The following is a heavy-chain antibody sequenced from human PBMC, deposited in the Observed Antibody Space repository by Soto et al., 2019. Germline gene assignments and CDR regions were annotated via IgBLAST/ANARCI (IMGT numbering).Heavy chain of an antibody. CDR2: IYRTGST. CDR3: ASRDPGTSVDY. V-gene: IGHV4-4*02. D-gene: IGHD1-7*01. CDR1: GGSFTSNNW. Sequence: PSETLSLTCAVSGGSFTSNNWWTWVRQPPGQGLEWIGEIYRTGSTNYNPSLKSRVTISLDKSEDQFSLKVTSLTAADTAVYYCASRDPGTSVDYWGQGTLVTVSS. J-gene: IGHJ4*02.